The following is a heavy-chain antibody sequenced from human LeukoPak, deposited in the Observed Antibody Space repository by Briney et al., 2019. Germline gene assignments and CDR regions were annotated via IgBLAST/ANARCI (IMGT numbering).Heavy chain of an antibody. CDR1: GFTFSSYS. D-gene: IGHD3-10*01. CDR2: LSYDGTNT. V-gene: IGHV3-30*18. Sequence: GGSLRLSCVASGFTFSSYSMQWVRQTPGKGLEWVGILSYDGTNTYYGESVKGRFTISRDNSQNTVYLQMNSLRAEDTAVYYCAKEGDYYGSGSYRDGFDIWGQGTRATVSS. J-gene: IGHJ3*02. CDR3: AKEGDYYGSGSYRDGFDI.